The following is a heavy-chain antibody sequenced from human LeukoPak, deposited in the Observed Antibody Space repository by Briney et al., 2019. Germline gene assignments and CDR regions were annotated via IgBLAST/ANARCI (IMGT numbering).Heavy chain of an antibody. CDR3: ARLASADKPLGVVAFQH. J-gene: IGHJ1*01. CDR1: GYSFTSYW. CDR2: IYPGDSDT. D-gene: IGHD2-15*01. V-gene: IGHV5-51*01. Sequence: GESLKISCKGSGYSFTSYWIGWVRQMPGKGLEWMGIIYPGDSDTRYSPSFQGQVTISADKSISTAYLQWSSLKASDTAMYYCARLASADKPLGVVAFQHWGQGTLVTVSS.